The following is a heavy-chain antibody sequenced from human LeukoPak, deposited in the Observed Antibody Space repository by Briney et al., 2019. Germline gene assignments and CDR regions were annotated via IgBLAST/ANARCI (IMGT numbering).Heavy chain of an antibody. D-gene: IGHD2-2*01. Sequence: GGSLRLSCAASGFTFSNAWMSWVRQAPGKGLEWVGRIKSKTDGGTTDYAAPVKGRFTISRDDSKNTLYLQMNSLKTEDTAVYYCTTDGESKSRYCSSTSCPPPPDYWGQGTLVTVSS. V-gene: IGHV3-15*01. CDR2: IKSKTDGGTT. CDR1: GFTFSNAW. J-gene: IGHJ4*02. CDR3: TTDGESKSRYCSSTSCPPPPDY.